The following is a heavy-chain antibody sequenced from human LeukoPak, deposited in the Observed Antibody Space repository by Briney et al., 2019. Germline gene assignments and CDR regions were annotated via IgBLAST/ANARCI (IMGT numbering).Heavy chain of an antibody. CDR1: GSTFTGYY. V-gene: IGHV1-2*02. D-gene: IGHD5-18*01. CDR3: ARGSYVYSYGHARDYYYGMDV. Sequence: ASVKVSCKASGSTFTGYYMHWVRQAPGQGLEWMGWINPNSGGTNYAQKFQGRVTMTRDTSISTAYMELSRLRSDDTAVYYCARGSYVYSYGHARDYYYGMDVWGQGTTVTVSS. J-gene: IGHJ6*02. CDR2: INPNSGGT.